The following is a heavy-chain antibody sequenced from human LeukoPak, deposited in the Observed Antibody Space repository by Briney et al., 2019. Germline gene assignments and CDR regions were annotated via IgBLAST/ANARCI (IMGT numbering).Heavy chain of an antibody. V-gene: IGHV3-20*04. D-gene: IGHD6-19*01. J-gene: IGHJ4*02. CDR2: INWNGGST. CDR3: ARDPPTGYSSGWYFDY. Sequence: GGSLRLSCAASGFTFDDYGMSWVRQAPGKGLEWVSGINWNGGSTGYADSVKGRFTISRDNAKNSLYLQMNSLRAEDTALYYCARDPPTGYSSGWYFDYWGQGTLVTVSP. CDR1: GFTFDDYG.